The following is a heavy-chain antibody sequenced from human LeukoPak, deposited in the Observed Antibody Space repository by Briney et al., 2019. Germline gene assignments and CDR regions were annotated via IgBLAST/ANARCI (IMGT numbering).Heavy chain of an antibody. D-gene: IGHD2-15*01. Sequence: PGGSLRLSCAASGFTFSSYAMSWVRQAPGKGLEWVSAISGSGGSTYYADSVKGRFTISRDNSKNTLYLQMNSLRAEDTAVYYCATQPRRYCSGGSCYCWGQGTLVTVSS. J-gene: IGHJ4*02. V-gene: IGHV3-23*01. CDR3: ATQPRRYCSGGSCYC. CDR2: ISGSGGST. CDR1: GFTFSSYA.